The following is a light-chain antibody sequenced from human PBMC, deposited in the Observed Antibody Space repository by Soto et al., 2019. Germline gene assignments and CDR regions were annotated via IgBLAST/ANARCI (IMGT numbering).Light chain of an antibody. CDR3: SSYTTSSSYV. J-gene: IGLJ1*01. Sequence: SALTQHASVSGSPRQSLTISCNGTSSDVGGFNYVSWYQQHPGKAPKLLIFDVYSRPSGISNRFSGSKSGNTASLTISGLQAEDEADYYCSSYTTSSSYVFGAGTKVTV. CDR2: DVY. CDR1: SSDVGGFNY. V-gene: IGLV2-14*01.